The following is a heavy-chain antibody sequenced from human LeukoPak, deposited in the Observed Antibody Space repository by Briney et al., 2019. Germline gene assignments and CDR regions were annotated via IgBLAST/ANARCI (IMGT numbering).Heavy chain of an antibody. J-gene: IGHJ6*03. Sequence: SETLSLTCAVSGYSISSGYYWGWIRQPPGKGLEWIGSIYHSGSTYCNPSLKSRVTISVDTSKNQFSLKLSSVAAADTAVYYCARPGRGYYYYYMDVWGKGTTVTVSS. CDR2: IYHSGST. CDR1: GYSISSGYY. CDR3: ARPGRGYYYYYMDV. D-gene: IGHD3-10*01. V-gene: IGHV4-38-2*01.